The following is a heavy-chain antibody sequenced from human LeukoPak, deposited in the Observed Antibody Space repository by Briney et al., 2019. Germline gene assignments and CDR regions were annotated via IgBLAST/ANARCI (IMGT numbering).Heavy chain of an antibody. D-gene: IGHD4-23*01. CDR3: ARDWVVTGDFDY. Sequence: SETLSLTCSVSGYSISSSSYYWGWIRQPPGKGLEGVGSIYYSGSTYYNPSLKSRVTISVDTSKNQFSLKLSSVTAADTAVYYCARDWVVTGDFDYWGQGTLVTVSS. CDR1: GYSISSSSYY. CDR2: IYYSGST. J-gene: IGHJ4*02. V-gene: IGHV4-39*07.